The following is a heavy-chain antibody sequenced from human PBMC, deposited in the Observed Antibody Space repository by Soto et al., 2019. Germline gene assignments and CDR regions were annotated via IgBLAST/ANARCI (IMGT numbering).Heavy chain of an antibody. D-gene: IGHD6-13*01. CDR1: GGSVSSGSYY. J-gene: IGHJ5*02. Sequence: SETLSLTCTVSGGSVSSGSYYWSWIRQPPGKGLEWIGYIYYSGSTNYNPSLKSRVTISVDTSKNQFSRKLSSVTAADTAVYYCARDIAAAGRFDPWGQGTLVTVSS. CDR2: IYYSGST. V-gene: IGHV4-61*01. CDR3: ARDIAAAGRFDP.